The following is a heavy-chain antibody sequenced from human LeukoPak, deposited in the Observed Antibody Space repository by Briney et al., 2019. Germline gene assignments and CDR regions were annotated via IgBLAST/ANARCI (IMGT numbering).Heavy chain of an antibody. CDR3: ASCEEPYYFDY. D-gene: IGHD1-26*01. J-gene: IGHJ4*02. CDR2: IDHSGST. Sequence: SETLSLTCAVYGGSFSGYYWSWIRQPPGKGQEWIGEIDHSGSTNYNPSLKSRVTISVDTSKNQFSLKLSSVTAADTAVYYCASCEEPYYFDYWGQGTLVTVSS. CDR1: GGSFSGYY. V-gene: IGHV4-34*01.